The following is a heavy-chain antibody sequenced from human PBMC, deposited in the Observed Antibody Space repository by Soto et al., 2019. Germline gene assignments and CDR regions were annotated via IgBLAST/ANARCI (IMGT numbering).Heavy chain of an antibody. D-gene: IGHD3-22*01. CDR2: ISFDGSNK. CDR1: GGSISSSN. Sequence: LSLTCAVSGGSISSSNWWSWVRQPPGKGLEWISLISFDGSNKYYADSVKGRFTISRDNSKDTLYLQMNSLRAEDTAVYYCARALDYYDSSGYYYYFDYWGQGTLVTVSS. J-gene: IGHJ4*02. CDR3: ARALDYYDSSGYYYYFDY. V-gene: IGHV3-30-3*01.